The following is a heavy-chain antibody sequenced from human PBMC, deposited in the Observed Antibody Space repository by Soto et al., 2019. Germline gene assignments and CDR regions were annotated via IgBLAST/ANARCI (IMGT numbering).Heavy chain of an antibody. J-gene: IGHJ4*02. CDR3: VGGQYYFDY. CDR2: ISYDGSNK. V-gene: IGHV3-30*03. Sequence: QVQLVESGGGVVQPGRSLRLSCAASGFPFTTYGMHWVREGPGKGLEWVAVISYDGSNKYYADSVKGRFTISRDNSKNTLYLQVNSLRPEDTALYYCVGGQYYFDYLGQGTLVTVSS. D-gene: IGHD3-10*01. CDR1: GFPFTTYG.